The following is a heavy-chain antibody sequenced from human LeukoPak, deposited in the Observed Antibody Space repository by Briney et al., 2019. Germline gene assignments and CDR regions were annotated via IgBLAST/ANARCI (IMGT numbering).Heavy chain of an antibody. V-gene: IGHV1-46*01. CDR2: INPSGGST. CDR3: ARSITIFGVVIRNNWFDP. CDR1: GYTFTSYY. J-gene: IGHJ5*02. Sequence: ASVKVSCKASGYTFTSYYMHWVRQAPGQGLELMGIINPSGGSTSYAQKFQGRVTMTRDTSTSTVYMELSSLRSEDTAVYYCARSITIFGVVIRNNWFDPWGQGTLVTVSS. D-gene: IGHD3-3*01.